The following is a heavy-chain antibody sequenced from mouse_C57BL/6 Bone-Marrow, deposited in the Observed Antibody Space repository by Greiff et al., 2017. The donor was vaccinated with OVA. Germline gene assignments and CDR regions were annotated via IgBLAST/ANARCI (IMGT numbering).Heavy chain of an antibody. CDR2: IDPNSGGT. V-gene: IGHV1-72*01. Sequence: VQLQQPGAELVKPGASVKLSCKASGYTFTSYWMHWVKQRPGRGLEWIGRIDPNSGGTKYNEKFKSKATLTVDKPSSTAYMQISSLTSEDSAVYYCARGNYYGSAFAYWGQGTLVTVSA. CDR3: ARGNYYGSAFAY. J-gene: IGHJ3*01. CDR1: GYTFTSYW. D-gene: IGHD1-1*01.